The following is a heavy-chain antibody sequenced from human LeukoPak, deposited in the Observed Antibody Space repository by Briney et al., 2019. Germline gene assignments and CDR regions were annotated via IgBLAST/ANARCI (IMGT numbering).Heavy chain of an antibody. D-gene: IGHD3-10*02. Sequence: GGSLRLSCAASAFTFRSYGMHWVRQAPGKGLEWVSYISSSGSTIYYADSVKGRFTISRDNAKNSLYLQMNSLRAEDTAVYYCAELGITMIGGVWGKGTTVAISS. CDR2: ISSSGSTI. V-gene: IGHV3-48*04. CDR3: AELGITMIGGV. J-gene: IGHJ6*04. CDR1: AFTFRSYG.